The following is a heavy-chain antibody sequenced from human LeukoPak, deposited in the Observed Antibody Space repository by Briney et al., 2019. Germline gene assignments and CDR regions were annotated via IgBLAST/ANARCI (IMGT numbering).Heavy chain of an antibody. Sequence: GGSLRLSCAASGFTFSSYEMNWVRQAPGRGLEWVSYISSDGNREYYADSVRGRFTISRDNARNSLDLQMSSLTAADTAFYYCARVRSSSWYTGWGQGTLVTVSS. J-gene: IGHJ4*02. CDR2: ISSDGNRE. V-gene: IGHV3-48*03. CDR3: ARVRSSSWYTG. CDR1: GFTFSSYE. D-gene: IGHD6-13*01.